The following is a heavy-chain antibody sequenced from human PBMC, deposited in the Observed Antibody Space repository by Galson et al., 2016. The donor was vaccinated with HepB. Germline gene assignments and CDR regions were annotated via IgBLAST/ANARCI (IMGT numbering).Heavy chain of an antibody. V-gene: IGHV3-74*01. CDR3: TRYYDILTGYYASDY. J-gene: IGHJ4*02. CDR1: AFTFNSYC. CDR2: IHSDGSTT. Sequence: SLRLSCAASAFTFNSYCMSWVRQAPGKGLVWASRIHSDGSTTSYADSVKGRFTISRDNAKNTLYLQMNSLRAEDTAVYYCTRYYDILTGYYASDYWGQGTLVTVAS. D-gene: IGHD3-9*01.